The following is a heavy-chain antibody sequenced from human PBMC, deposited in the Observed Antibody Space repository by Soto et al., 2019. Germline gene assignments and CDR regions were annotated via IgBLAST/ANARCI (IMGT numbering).Heavy chain of an antibody. CDR3: ARGRTIASRWWFDP. CDR1: GGSISSSSYY. Sequence: SETLSLTCTVSGGSISSSSYYWTWIRQLPGKGLEWIGYIYYSGSTNYNPSLKSRVTISVDTSNNHFSLRLTSVTAADTAVYYCARGRTIASRWWFDPWGQGILVTVSS. V-gene: IGHV4-61*03. J-gene: IGHJ5*02. D-gene: IGHD6-6*01. CDR2: IYYSGST.